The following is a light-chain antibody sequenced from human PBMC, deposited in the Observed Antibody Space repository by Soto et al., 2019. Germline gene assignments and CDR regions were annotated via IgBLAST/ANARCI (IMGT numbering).Light chain of an antibody. Sequence: IVLTQSPGTLSLSPGERGTISCRASQHIASSYLAWYQQKRGQPPRLLIYGASTRASGIPDRFSGSGSGTDFNLTISRLEPEDFAVYYCQLYGGSPIFSFGPGTKVDIK. CDR2: GAS. J-gene: IGKJ3*01. CDR3: QLYGGSPIFS. CDR1: QHIASSY. V-gene: IGKV3-20*01.